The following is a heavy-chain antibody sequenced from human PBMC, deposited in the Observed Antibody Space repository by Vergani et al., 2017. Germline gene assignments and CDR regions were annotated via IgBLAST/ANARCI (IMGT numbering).Heavy chain of an antibody. J-gene: IGHJ5*02. D-gene: IGHD6-19*01. CDR2: IYWNDDK. CDR3: AHIPLAVAASNWFDP. Sequence: QITLKESGPTLVKPTQTLTLTCTFSGFSLSTSGVGVGWIRQTPGKALEWLALIYWNDDKRYSPSLKSRLTITKDTSKNQVVLTMTNMDPVDTATYYCAHIPLAVAASNWFDPWGQGTLVTVSS. V-gene: IGHV2-5*01. CDR1: GFSLSTSGVG.